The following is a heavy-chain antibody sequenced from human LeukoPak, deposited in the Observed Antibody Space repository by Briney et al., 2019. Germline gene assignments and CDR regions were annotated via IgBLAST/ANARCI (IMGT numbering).Heavy chain of an antibody. CDR2: INHSGST. CDR1: GGSFSGYY. CDR3: ARGGRRGIAVAGTFDY. J-gene: IGHJ4*02. D-gene: IGHD6-19*01. V-gene: IGHV4-34*01. Sequence: PSETLSLTCAVYGGSFSGYYWSWLRHPPGKGLEWVGEINHSGSTNYNPSLKSRVTISVATSKNQFSLKLNSVTAADTAVYYCARGGRRGIAVAGTFDYWGQGTLVTVSS.